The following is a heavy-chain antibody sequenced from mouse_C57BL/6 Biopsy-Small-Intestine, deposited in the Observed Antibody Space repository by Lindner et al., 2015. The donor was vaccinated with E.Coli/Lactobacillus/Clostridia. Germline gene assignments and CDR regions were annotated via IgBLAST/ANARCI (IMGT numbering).Heavy chain of an antibody. D-gene: IGHD3-1*01. CDR3: ARLPTGGYFDV. CDR1: GYSFTGYY. V-gene: IGHV1-42*01. J-gene: IGHJ1*01. Sequence: VQLQESGPELVKPGASVKISCKASGYSFTGYYMHWVKQSPEKSLEWIGEINPSTGGTTYNQKFKAKATLTVDKSSSTAYMQLKSLTSEDSAVYFCARLPTGGYFDVWGAGTTVTVSS. CDR2: INPSTGGT.